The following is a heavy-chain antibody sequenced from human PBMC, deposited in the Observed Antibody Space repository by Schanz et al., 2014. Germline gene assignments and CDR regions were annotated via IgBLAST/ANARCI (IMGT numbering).Heavy chain of an antibody. CDR2: IGTSGGT. V-gene: IGHV3-23*01. D-gene: IGHD3-10*01. J-gene: IGHJ3*02. CDR3: AKGRFGELSAFDI. CDR1: GLIFSNYV. Sequence: EVQLLESGGGLVQPGGSLKLSCAASGLIFSNYVMSWVRQAPGKGLEWVSTIGTSGGTNYAESVKGRFTISRDNSKNTLYLQMNGLRAEDTAVYYCAKGRFGELSAFDIWGQGTMVTVSS.